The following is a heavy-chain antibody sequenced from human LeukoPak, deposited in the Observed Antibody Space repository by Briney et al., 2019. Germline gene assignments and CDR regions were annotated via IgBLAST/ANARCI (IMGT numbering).Heavy chain of an antibody. J-gene: IGHJ4*02. Sequence: GGTLRLSCTASGFTFNNYGMSWVRQAPGKGLEWVSSIITTGGVTDYADSVKGRFTISRDNSRNTLYMQMNSLRAEDTAVYYCAKDDSALWFGELSHYFNWWGQGTLVTVSS. CDR1: GFTFNNYG. CDR3: AKDDSALWFGELSHYFNW. D-gene: IGHD3-10*01. CDR2: IITTGGVT. V-gene: IGHV3-23*01.